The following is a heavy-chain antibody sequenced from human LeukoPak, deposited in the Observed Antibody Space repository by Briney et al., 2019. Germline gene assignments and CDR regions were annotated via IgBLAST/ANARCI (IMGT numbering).Heavy chain of an antibody. J-gene: IGHJ6*03. CDR3: AKVGIAVAGPLYMDV. CDR2: IYSRGAT. V-gene: IGHV3-53*01. CDR1: GFSVSNNY. D-gene: IGHD6-19*01. Sequence: GGSLRLSCAASGFSVSNNYMSWVRQAPGKGLEGVSVIYSRGATYYADSAKGRFTISRDTSKNTLYLQMNSLSAEDTAVYYCAKVGIAVAGPLYMDVWGKGTTVTVSS.